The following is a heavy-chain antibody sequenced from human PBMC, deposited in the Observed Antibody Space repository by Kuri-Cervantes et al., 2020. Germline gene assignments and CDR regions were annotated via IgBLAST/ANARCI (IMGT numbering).Heavy chain of an antibody. Sequence: ASVKVSCKASGYTFTSYYIHWVRQAPGQGLEWMGIINPSGGSTNYAQKFQGRVTMTEDTSTDTAYMELSSLRSEDTAVYYCATAGSYYEFVDYWGQGTLVTVSS. D-gene: IGHD1-26*01. V-gene: IGHV1-46*01. CDR1: GYTFTSYY. CDR3: ATAGSYYEFVDY. J-gene: IGHJ4*02. CDR2: INPSGGST.